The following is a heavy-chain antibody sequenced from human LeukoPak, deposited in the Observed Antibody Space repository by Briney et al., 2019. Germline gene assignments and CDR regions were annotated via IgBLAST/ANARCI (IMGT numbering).Heavy chain of an antibody. J-gene: IGHJ4*02. D-gene: IGHD3-22*01. CDR3: ARIITMIVVAGGY. V-gene: IGHV3-30*02. CDR2: IRYDGSNK. CDR1: GFTFSSYG. Sequence: GGSLRLSCAASGFTFSSYGMHWVRQAPGKGLEWVAFIRYDGSNKYHADSVKGRFTISRDNSKNTLYLQMNSLRAEDTAVYYCARIITMIVVAGGYWGQGTLVTVSS.